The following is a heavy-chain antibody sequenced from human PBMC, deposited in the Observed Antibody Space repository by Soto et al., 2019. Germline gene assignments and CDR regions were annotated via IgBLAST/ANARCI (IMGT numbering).Heavy chain of an antibody. V-gene: IGHV4-61*01. D-gene: IGHD1-26*01. Sequence: ASETLSLTCTVSGGFVSSGSYYWSWIRQPPGKGLEWIGYIYYSGSTNYNPSLKSRVTISLDTSKNQFSLKLYSVTAADTAVYYCATLNKWSHGHWGQGTLVTVSS. CDR2: IYYSGST. J-gene: IGHJ4*02. CDR3: ATLNKWSHGH. CDR1: GGFVSSGSYY.